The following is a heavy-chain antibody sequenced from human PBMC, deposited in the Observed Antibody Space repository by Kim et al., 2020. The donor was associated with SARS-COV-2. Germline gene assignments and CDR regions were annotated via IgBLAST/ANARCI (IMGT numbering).Heavy chain of an antibody. D-gene: IGHD3-22*01. V-gene: IGHV3-11*06. CDR1: GFTFSDYY. Sequence: GGSLRLSCAASGFTFSDYYMSWIRQAPGKGLEWVSYISSSSSYTNYADSVKGRFTISRDNAKNSLYLQMNSLRAEDTAVYYCARARRNYYDSSGYYWFDPCGQGTLVTVSS. CDR3: ARARRNYYDSSGYYWFDP. CDR2: ISSSSSYT. J-gene: IGHJ5*02.